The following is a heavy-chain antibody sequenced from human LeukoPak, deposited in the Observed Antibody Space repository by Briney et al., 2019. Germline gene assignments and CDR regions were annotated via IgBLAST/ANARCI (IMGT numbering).Heavy chain of an antibody. Sequence: KPSETLSLTCTVSGGSISSYYWSWLRQPPGKGLEWIGEINHSGSTNYNPSLKSRVTISLDTSKNQFSLKLSSVTAADTAVYYCARGRPYFDYWGQGTLVTVSS. CDR3: ARGRPYFDY. V-gene: IGHV4-34*01. J-gene: IGHJ4*02. CDR2: INHSGST. CDR1: GGSISSYY.